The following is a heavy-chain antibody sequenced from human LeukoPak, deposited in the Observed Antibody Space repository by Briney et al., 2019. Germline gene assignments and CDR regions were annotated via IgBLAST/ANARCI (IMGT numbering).Heavy chain of an antibody. CDR3: ATALWGATIPIY. D-gene: IGHD5-12*01. CDR1: XXXLTELS. V-gene: IGHV1-24*01. Sequence: ASVXVSCXXXXXXLTELSMHWVRQAPGKGLEWMGGFDPEDGETIYAQKFQGRVTMTEDTSTDTAYMELSSLRSEDTAVYYCATALWGATIPIYWGQGTLVTVSS. CDR2: FDPEDGET. J-gene: IGHJ4*02.